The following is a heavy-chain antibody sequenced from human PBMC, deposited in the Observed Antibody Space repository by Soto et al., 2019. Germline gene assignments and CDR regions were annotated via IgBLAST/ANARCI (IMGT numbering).Heavy chain of an antibody. D-gene: IGHD1-1*01. CDR1: GISLSTSGVG. V-gene: IGHV2-5*01. Sequence: ESGPTLVNPTQTLTLTCTLSGISLSTSGVGLGWIRQTPGKALEWLALVYWNDDKHYSPSLKSRLTITKDTSKNQAILTMTNMDPADTATYYCARGLATLPVFAFDIWGQGTVVTVSS. CDR2: VYWNDDK. J-gene: IGHJ3*02. CDR3: ARGLATLPVFAFDI.